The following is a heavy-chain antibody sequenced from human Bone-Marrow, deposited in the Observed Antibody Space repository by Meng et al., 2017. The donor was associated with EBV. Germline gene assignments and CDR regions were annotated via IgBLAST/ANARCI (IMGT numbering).Heavy chain of an antibody. J-gene: IGHJ4*02. CDR2: INPSGGST. CDR1: GYSFTSYY. D-gene: IGHD1-26*01. CDR3: AREATDGFDY. V-gene: IGHV1-46*01. Sequence: QVQVVQCGAEVQKPGASVKVSCKASGYSFTSYYMHWERQAPGQGLEWMGIINPSGGSTSYEQKFQGRVTMTRDTSTSTVYMELSSLRSEDTAVYYCAREATDGFDYWGQGTLVTVSS.